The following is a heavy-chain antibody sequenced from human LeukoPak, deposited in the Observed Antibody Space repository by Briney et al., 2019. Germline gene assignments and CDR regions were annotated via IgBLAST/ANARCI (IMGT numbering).Heavy chain of an antibody. CDR3: ARDFDSPMAFDI. Sequence: SETLSLTXTVSGGSITTDNYYWSWIRQPAGQGLEWIGRIYASGNTNYNPSLESRITILVDTSKNQFSLRLSSVTAADTAVYYCARDFDSPMAFDIWGQGTMVTVSS. V-gene: IGHV4-61*02. J-gene: IGHJ3*02. D-gene: IGHD3-9*01. CDR2: IYASGNT. CDR1: GGSITTDNYY.